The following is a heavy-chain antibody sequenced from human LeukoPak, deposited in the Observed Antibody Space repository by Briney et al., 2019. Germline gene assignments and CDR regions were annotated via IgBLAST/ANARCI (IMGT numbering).Heavy chain of an antibody. Sequence: GGSLRLSCAASGFTFSSYAMSWVRQAPGKGLEWVSTISGSGDSTYYADSVKGRFTISRDNSKNTLYLQMNSLRAEDTAVYHCAKLSSRPHCGMDVWGQGTTVTVSS. CDR3: AKLSSRPHCGMDV. J-gene: IGHJ6*02. CDR2: ISGSGDST. CDR1: GFTFSSYA. V-gene: IGHV3-23*01.